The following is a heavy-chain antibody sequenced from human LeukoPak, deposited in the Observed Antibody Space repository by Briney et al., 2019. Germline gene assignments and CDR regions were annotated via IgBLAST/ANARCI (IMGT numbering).Heavy chain of an antibody. D-gene: IGHD2-2*01. CDR1: GYSFTSYW. CDR3: ARGRVKVVPAAVTSWFDP. CDR2: IYPGDSDT. Sequence: GESLKISCKGSGYSFTSYWIGWVRQMPGKGLEWMGIIYPGDSDTRYSPSFQGQVTISADKSISTAYLQWSSLKASDTAMYYCARGRVKVVPAAVTSWFDPWGQGTLVTVSS. V-gene: IGHV5-51*01. J-gene: IGHJ5*02.